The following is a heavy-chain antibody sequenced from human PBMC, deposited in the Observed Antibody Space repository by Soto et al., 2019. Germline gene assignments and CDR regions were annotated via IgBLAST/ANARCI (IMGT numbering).Heavy chain of an antibody. D-gene: IGHD6-25*01. CDR3: ASGGRKYYFDY. J-gene: IGHJ4*02. Sequence: PGGSLRLSCAASGVTVSNNYMNWVRQAPGKGLEWVSVIYSGGTTYYADSVRGRFTISRDDSKNTLYLQMNSLRAEDTAIYYCASGGRKYYFDYWGQGALVTVSS. CDR2: IYSGGTT. CDR1: GVTVSNNY. V-gene: IGHV3-53*01.